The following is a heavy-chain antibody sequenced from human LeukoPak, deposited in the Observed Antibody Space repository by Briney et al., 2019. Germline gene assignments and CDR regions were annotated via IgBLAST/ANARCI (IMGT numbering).Heavy chain of an antibody. CDR1: GFTFDDYG. V-gene: IGHV3-20*04. D-gene: IGHD5-18*01. CDR2: INWNGGST. Sequence: GGSLRLSCAASGFTFDDYGMSWVRQAPGKGLEWVSGINWNGGSTGYADSVKGRFTISRDNAKNSLYLQMNSLRAEDTAVYYCARAPDTAMGQKGGFDYWGQGTLVTVSS. J-gene: IGHJ4*02. CDR3: ARAPDTAMGQKGGFDY.